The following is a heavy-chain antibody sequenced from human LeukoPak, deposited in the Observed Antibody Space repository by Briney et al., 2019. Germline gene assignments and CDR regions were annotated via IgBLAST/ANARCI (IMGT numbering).Heavy chain of an antibody. J-gene: IGHJ3*02. CDR1: GFTFSSYS. CDR2: ISSSSSYI. CDR3: ARTWILGAFDI. D-gene: IGHD5-18*01. Sequence: GGSLRLSCAASGFTFSSYSMNWVRQAPGKGLEWVSSISSSSSYIYYADSVKGRFTISGDNAKNSLYLQMNSLRAEDTAVYYCARTWILGAFDIWGQGTMVAVSS. V-gene: IGHV3-21*01.